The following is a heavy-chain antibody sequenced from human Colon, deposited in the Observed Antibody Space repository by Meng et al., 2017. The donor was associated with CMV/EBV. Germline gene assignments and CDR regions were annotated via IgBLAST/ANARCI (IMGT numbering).Heavy chain of an antibody. CDR1: GYIFATSW. V-gene: IGHV5-51*01. J-gene: IGHJ4*02. D-gene: IGHD6-13*01. Sequence: GESLKISCKGRGYIFATSWIAWVRQMPGTGLEWMGSIYPSDSDTRYSQSLQGQVSLSADKSISTAYLQLTNLKASDSAMYYCVRLLGIAAGGIDHWGQGTLVTVS. CDR3: VRLLGIAAGGIDH. CDR2: IYPSDSDT.